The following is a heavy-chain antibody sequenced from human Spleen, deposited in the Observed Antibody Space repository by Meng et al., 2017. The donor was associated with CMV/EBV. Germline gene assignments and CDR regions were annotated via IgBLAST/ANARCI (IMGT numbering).Heavy chain of an antibody. V-gene: IGHV3-30*04. CDR3: ARGTLWGITGTFDY. CDR2: ISYDGSNK. CDR1: GFTFSSYA. D-gene: IGHD1-20*01. Sequence: ASGFTFSSYAMHWVRQAPGKGLEWVAVISYDGSNKYYADSVKGRFTISRDNSKNTLYLQMNSLRAEDTAVYYCARGTLWGITGTFDYWGQGTLVTVSS. J-gene: IGHJ4*02.